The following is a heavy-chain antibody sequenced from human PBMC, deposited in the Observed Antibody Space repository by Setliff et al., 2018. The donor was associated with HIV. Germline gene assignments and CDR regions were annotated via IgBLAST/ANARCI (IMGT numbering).Heavy chain of an antibody. Sequence: SETLSLTCAVSGYSISSGYYWGWIRQPPGKGLEWIGSIYHSGCTYYNPSLKSRVTISLDTSKNQFSLKLSSVTAADTAVYYCARGPPAEDYYYYMDVWGEGTTVTVSS. J-gene: IGHJ6*03. CDR3: ARGPPAEDYYYYMDV. V-gene: IGHV4-38-2*01. CDR1: GYSISSGYY. CDR2: IYHSGCT.